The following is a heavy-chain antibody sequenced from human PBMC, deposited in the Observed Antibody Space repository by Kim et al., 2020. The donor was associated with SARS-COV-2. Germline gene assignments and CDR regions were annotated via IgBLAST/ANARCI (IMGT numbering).Heavy chain of an antibody. D-gene: IGHD3-16*01. V-gene: IGHV4-34*01. CDR2: INHSGST. CDR1: GGSFSGYY. CDR3: ARLRRRNWFDP. Sequence: SETLSLTCAVYGGSFSGYYWSWFRQPPGKGLEWIGEINHSGSTNYNPSLKSRVTISVDTSKNQFSLKLSSVTAADTAVYYCARLRRRNWFDPWGQGTLVTVSS. J-gene: IGHJ5*02.